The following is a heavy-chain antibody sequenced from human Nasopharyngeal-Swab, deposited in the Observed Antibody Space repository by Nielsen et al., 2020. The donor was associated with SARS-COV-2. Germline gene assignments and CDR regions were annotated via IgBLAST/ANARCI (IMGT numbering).Heavy chain of an antibody. CDR1: GFTVSSNY. D-gene: IGHD3-3*01. CDR3: ARDARLTIFGVDPPGYYGMDV. Sequence: GESLKISCAASGFTVSSNYMSWVRQAPGKGLEWVSVIYSGGSTYYADSVKGRFTISRDNSKNTLYLQMNSLRAEDTAVYYCARDARLTIFGVDPPGYYGMDVWGQGTTVTSP. CDR2: IYSGGST. J-gene: IGHJ6*02. V-gene: IGHV3-53*01.